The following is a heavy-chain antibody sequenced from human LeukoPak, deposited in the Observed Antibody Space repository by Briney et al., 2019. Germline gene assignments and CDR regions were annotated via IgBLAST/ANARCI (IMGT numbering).Heavy chain of an antibody. CDR3: AKVGDNWDFDY. V-gene: IGHV3-30*18. D-gene: IGHD1-1*01. Sequence: GGSLRLSCAASGFTFSSYAMHWVRQAPGKGLEWVALISYDGSNRYYADSVKGRFTISRDNSKNTLYLQMNSLRGEDTAVYYCAKVGDNWDFDYWGQGTLVTVSS. CDR1: GFTFSSYA. J-gene: IGHJ4*02. CDR2: ISYDGSNR.